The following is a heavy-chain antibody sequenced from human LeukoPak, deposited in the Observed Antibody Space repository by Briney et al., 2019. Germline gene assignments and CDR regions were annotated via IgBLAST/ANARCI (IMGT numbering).Heavy chain of an antibody. V-gene: IGHV4-61*02. Sequence: PSETLSLTCTVSGGSISSGSYYWSWIRQPAGKGLEWIGRIYTSGSTNYNPSLKSRVTMSVDTSKNQFSLKLSSVTAADTAVYYCARDYCSSTSCYWGRGNWFDPWGQGTLVTVSS. J-gene: IGHJ5*02. CDR3: ARDYCSSTSCYWGRGNWFDP. CDR1: GGSISSGSYY. CDR2: IYTSGST. D-gene: IGHD2-2*01.